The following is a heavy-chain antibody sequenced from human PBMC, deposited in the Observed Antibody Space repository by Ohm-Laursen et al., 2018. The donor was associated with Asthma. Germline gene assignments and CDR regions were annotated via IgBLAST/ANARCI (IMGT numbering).Heavy chain of an antibody. Sequence: SLRLSCTASGFSFNTYSMNWVRQAPGKGLEWVAAISSSGGRLLYADSVRGRFTISRDNAKNSVSLQMNSLRAEDTAVYYCVRSVDDGGNSGDYWGQGTLVTVSS. CDR3: VRSVDDGGNSGDY. CDR1: GFSFNTYS. J-gene: IGHJ4*02. CDR2: ISSSGGRL. D-gene: IGHD4-23*01. V-gene: IGHV3-21*01.